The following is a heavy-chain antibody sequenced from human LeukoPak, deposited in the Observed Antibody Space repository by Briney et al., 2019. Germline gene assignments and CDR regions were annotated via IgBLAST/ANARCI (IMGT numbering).Heavy chain of an antibody. Sequence: GGSLRLSCAASGFTVSSNYMSWVRQAPGKGLEWVSDIYSGGSTYYADSVKGRFTISRDNSKNTLYLQMNSLRAEDTAVYYCAREGGGYCSGGSCYAYYYYGMDVWGQGTTVTVSS. J-gene: IGHJ6*02. CDR3: AREGGGYCSGGSCYAYYYYGMDV. D-gene: IGHD2-15*01. CDR2: IYSGGST. CDR1: GFTVSSNY. V-gene: IGHV3-53*01.